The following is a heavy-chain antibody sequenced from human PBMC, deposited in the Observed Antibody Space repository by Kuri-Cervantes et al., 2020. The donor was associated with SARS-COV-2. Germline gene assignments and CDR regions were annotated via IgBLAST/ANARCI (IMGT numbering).Heavy chain of an antibody. CDR3: ARDVWSGYYYGMDV. Sequence: GGSLRLSCAAPGFTFSSYAMHWVRQAPGKGLEWVAVISYDGSNKYYADSVKGRFTISRDNSKNTLYLQMNSLRAEDTAVYYCARDVWSGYYYGMDVWGQGTTVTVSS. CDR2: ISYDGSNK. J-gene: IGHJ6*02. D-gene: IGHD3-3*01. V-gene: IGHV3-30-3*01. CDR1: GFTFSSYA.